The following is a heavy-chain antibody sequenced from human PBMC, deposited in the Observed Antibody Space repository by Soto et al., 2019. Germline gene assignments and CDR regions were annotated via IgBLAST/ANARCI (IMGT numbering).Heavy chain of an antibody. CDR2: IYHSGSA. Sequence: QVQLQESGPGLVKPSGTLSLTCAVSGGSISSSNCWSWVRQPPGKGLEWIGEIYHSGSANYNPSLRSRVTLSVDKSQIQLSLKLSSVTAAETAVYYCARVEGRFYYGMDVWGQGTTVTVSS. CDR1: GGSISSSNC. V-gene: IGHV4-4*02. J-gene: IGHJ6*02. CDR3: ARVEGRFYYGMDV.